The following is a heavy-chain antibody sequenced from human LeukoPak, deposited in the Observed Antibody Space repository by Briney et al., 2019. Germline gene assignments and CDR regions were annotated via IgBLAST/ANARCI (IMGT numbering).Heavy chain of an antibody. CDR1: GFTFSSYS. CDR2: ISSSSSYI. J-gene: IGHJ5*02. D-gene: IGHD3-9*01. CDR3: ARGSRRYYDILTGPSNWFDP. Sequence: GGSLRLSCAASGFTFSSYSINWVRQAPGKGLEWVSSISSSSSYIYYADSVKGRFTISRDNAKNSLYLQMNSLRAEDTAVYYCARGSRRYYDILTGPSNWFDPWGQGTLVTVSS. V-gene: IGHV3-21*01.